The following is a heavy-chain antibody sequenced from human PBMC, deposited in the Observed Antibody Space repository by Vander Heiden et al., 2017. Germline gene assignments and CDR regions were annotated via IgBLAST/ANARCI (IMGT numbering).Heavy chain of an antibody. CDR2: ISYDGSNK. V-gene: IGHV3-30*01. Sequence: QVQLVESGGGVVQPGRSLRLSCAASGFTFSSYAMHWVRQAPGKGLEWVAVISYDGSNKYYADSVKGRFTISRDNSKNTLYLQMNSLRAEDTAVYYCASNDDYGDYLDYWGQGTLVTVSS. D-gene: IGHD4-17*01. CDR3: ASNDDYGDYLDY. J-gene: IGHJ4*02. CDR1: GFTFSSYA.